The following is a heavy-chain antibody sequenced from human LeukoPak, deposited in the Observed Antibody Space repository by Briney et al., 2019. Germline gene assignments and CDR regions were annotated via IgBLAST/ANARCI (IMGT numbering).Heavy chain of an antibody. CDR3: ATGYLVTAGRMDV. Sequence: GASVKVSCKVSGYTLTAISMFGGGRAPGKGREGLGSFDPEDGKTVYAQNFQGRVTMTEDTSTDTAYMELSSLRSEYTAVDYCATGYLVTAGRMDVWGQGTTVTVSS. J-gene: IGHJ6*02. V-gene: IGHV1-24*01. CDR2: FDPEDGKT. CDR1: GYTLTAIS. D-gene: IGHD6-13*01.